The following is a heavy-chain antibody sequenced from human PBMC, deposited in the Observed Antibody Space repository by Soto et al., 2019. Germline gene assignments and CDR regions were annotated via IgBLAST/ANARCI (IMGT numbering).Heavy chain of an antibody. CDR3: ARGRDSAFDF. V-gene: IGHV6-1*01. J-gene: IGHJ4*02. CDR2: TYYTSKWNS. D-gene: IGHD5-18*01. Sequence: QVQLQQSGPGLVKPSQTLSLTCAISGDSVSSNNVAWNWIRQSPLRGLEWLGRTYYTSKWNSDYAVSVTSRMTVTPDTSKNQFSLQLSSVTPEDTAVYYCARGRDSAFDFWGQGTLVTVSS. CDR1: GDSVSSNNVA.